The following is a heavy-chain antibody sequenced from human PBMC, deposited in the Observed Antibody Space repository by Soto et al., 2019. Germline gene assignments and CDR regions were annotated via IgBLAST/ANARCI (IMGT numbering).Heavy chain of an antibody. CDR1: GFTFSDYY. V-gene: IGHV3-11*01. CDR2: ISSSGSTI. D-gene: IGHD6-6*01. CDR3: ARRGIAARSHGYYFDY. Sequence: LRLSCAASGFTFSDYYMSWIRQAPGKGLEWVSYISSSGSTIYYADSVKGRFTISRDNAKNSLYLQMNSLRAEDTAVYYCARRGIAARSHGYYFDYWGQGTLVTVSS. J-gene: IGHJ4*02.